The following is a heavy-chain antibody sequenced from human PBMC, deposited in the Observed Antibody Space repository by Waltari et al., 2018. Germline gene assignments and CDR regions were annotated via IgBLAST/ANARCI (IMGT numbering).Heavy chain of an antibody. J-gene: IGHJ4*02. CDR3: ATSSFVAVLDS. Sequence: QVQLQESGPGLVKPSGTLSLTCGVSRGSPSIINLWNWIRQAPGKGLEWLGEIHRTGSSNYNPSLKSRLTMSVDKSNSQVSMKLKSLTAADTAVYYCATSSFVAVLDSWGQGTLVTVSS. CDR1: RGSPSIINL. CDR2: IHRTGSS. V-gene: IGHV4-4*02. D-gene: IGHD6-19*01.